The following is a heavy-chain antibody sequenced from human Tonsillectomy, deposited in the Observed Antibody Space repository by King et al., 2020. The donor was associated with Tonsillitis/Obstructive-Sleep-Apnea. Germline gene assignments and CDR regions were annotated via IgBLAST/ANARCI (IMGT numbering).Heavy chain of an antibody. Sequence: QLVQSGGGVVQPGRSLRLSCAASGFTFSSYAMHWVRQAPGKGLDWVALIWYDGTNKYYADSVEGRFSISRENSKNTVYLQMNSLRAEDTAVYYCARGHYCSSTSCYENKWFDPWGQGTLVTVSS. V-gene: IGHV3-33*01. J-gene: IGHJ5*02. CDR3: ARGHYCSSTSCYENKWFDP. CDR1: GFTFSSYA. CDR2: IWYDGTNK. D-gene: IGHD2-2*01.